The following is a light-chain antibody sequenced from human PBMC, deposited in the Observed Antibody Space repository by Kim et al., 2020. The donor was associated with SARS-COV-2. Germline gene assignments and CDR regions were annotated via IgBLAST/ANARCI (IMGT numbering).Light chain of an antibody. J-gene: IGKJ4*01. Sequence: DFQMTQSPSSLSASVGDRVTITCRASQGISNFLAWYQQKPGKVPKLLIYAASTLHSEVPSRFSGGGSGTDFTLTIGGLQPEDVATYYCQTYNDPPLIFGGGTKVDIK. V-gene: IGKV1-27*01. CDR1: QGISNF. CDR3: QTYNDPPLI. CDR2: AAS.